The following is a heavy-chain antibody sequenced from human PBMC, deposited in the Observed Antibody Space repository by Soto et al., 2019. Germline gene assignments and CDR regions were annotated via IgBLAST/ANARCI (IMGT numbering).Heavy chain of an antibody. CDR3: ARTSVSNYNWFDP. J-gene: IGHJ5*02. D-gene: IGHD4-4*01. CDR1: GYTFTDYD. V-gene: IGHV1-18*01. CDR2: ISVDNGNT. Sequence: QGQLVQSGAEVKKPGASVKVSCKASGYTFTDYDISWVRQAPGQGLEWMGWISVDNGNTKYVVSLQGRVTMTTDTSSSTAYLEVRSLRSDDTAVYYCARTSVSNYNWFDPWGQGTLVAVSS.